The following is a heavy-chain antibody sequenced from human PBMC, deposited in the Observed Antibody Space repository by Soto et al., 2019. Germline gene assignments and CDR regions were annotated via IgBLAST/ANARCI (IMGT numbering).Heavy chain of an antibody. D-gene: IGHD5-12*01. J-gene: IGHJ4*02. V-gene: IGHV2-5*01. Sequence: SGPTLVNPTQTLTLTCTFSGFSLSTSGVGVGWIRQPPGKALEWLALIYWNDDKRYSPSLKSRLTITKDTSKNQVVLTMTNMDPVDTATYYCAHNQGVEDGYNLSVYSFDYSGQGTLFTLSS. CDR2: IYWNDDK. CDR1: GFSLSTSGVG. CDR3: AHNQGVEDGYNLSVYSFDY.